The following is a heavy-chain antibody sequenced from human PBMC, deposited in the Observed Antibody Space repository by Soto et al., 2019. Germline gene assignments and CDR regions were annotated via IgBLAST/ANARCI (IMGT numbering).Heavy chain of an antibody. Sequence: PSETLSLTCTVSGGSISSGDYYWSWIRQPPGKGLEWIGYIYYSGSTYYNPSLKSRVTISVDTSKNQFSLKLSSVTAADTAVYYCARELFYGDYVGWFDPWGQGTLVTVSS. V-gene: IGHV4-30-4*01. J-gene: IGHJ5*02. CDR3: ARELFYGDYVGWFDP. CDR2: IYYSGST. D-gene: IGHD4-17*01. CDR1: GGSISSGDYY.